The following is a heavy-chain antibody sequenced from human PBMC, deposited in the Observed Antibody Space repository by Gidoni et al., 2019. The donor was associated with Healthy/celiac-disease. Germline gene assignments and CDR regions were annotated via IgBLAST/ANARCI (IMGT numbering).Heavy chain of an antibody. CDR1: GGTFSSYA. V-gene: IGHV1-69*01. CDR2: IIPIFGTA. Sequence: QVQLVQSGAEVKKPGSSVKVSCKDSGGTFSSYALSWVRQAPGQGLEWMGGIIPIFGTANYAQKVQGRVTVTADESTSTAYMELSSLRSEDTAVYYCARASEYCSGGSCYSEGTGGMDVWGQGTTVTVSS. CDR3: ARASEYCSGGSCYSEGTGGMDV. J-gene: IGHJ6*02. D-gene: IGHD2-15*01.